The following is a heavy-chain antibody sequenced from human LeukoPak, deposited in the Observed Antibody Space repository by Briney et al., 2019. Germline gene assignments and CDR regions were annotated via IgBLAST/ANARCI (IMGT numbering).Heavy chain of an antibody. V-gene: IGHV3-7*01. Sequence: GWSLRLSCATSGFTFSRHWMSWVRQAPGKGPEWVANIKQDGSERYYVHSVKGRFTISRDNAKNSLYLQMNSLRAEDTAVYYCAIDGGHSTDLDYWGQGILVIVSS. CDR3: AIDGGHSTDLDY. CDR2: IKQDGSER. J-gene: IGHJ4*02. D-gene: IGHD2-8*02. CDR1: GFTFSRHW.